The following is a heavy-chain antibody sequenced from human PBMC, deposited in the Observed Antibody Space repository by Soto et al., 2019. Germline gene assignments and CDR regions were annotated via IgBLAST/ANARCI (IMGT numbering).Heavy chain of an antibody. D-gene: IGHD6-19*01. Sequence: SETLSLTCTVSGGSISSYYWSWVRQPPGKGLEWIGFIYYSGSTNYNPSLKSRVTMSVDASKNQFSLKVSSVTAADTAVYYCARLGTYSSGWCVDYWGQGTLVTVSS. CDR3: ARLGTYSSGWCVDY. CDR2: IYYSGST. J-gene: IGHJ4*02. V-gene: IGHV4-59*08. CDR1: GGSISSYY.